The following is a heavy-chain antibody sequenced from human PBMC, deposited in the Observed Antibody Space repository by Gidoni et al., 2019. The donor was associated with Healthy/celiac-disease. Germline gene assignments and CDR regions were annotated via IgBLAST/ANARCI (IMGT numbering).Heavy chain of an antibody. CDR3: ARVGGITIFGVVTNYYGMDV. CDR1: GDSVSSNSAA. CDR2: TYYRSKWYN. D-gene: IGHD3-3*01. Sequence: ISGDSVSSNSAAWNWISQSPSRGLEWLVRTYYRSKWYNDYAVSVKSRITLNPDTSKHQFSLQLNSVTPEDTAVYYCARVGGITIFGVVTNYYGMDVWGQGTTVTVSS. J-gene: IGHJ6*02. V-gene: IGHV6-1*01.